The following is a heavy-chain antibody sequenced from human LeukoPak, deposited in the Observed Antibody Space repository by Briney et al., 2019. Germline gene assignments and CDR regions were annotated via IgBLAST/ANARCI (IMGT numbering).Heavy chain of an antibody. CDR2: IWYDGSNK. J-gene: IGHJ4*02. CDR1: GFTFSSYG. Sequence: GGSLRLSCAASGFTFSSYGMHWVRQAPGKGLEWVAVIWYDGSNKYYADSVKGRFTISRDNSKNALYLQMNSLRAEDTAVYYCAKDYYGPSGGIDYWGQGTLVTVSS. V-gene: IGHV3-33*06. D-gene: IGHD3-10*01. CDR3: AKDYYGPSGGIDY.